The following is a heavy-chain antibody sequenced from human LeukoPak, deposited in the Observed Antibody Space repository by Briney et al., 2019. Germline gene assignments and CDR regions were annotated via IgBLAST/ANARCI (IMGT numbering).Heavy chain of an antibody. V-gene: IGHV1-69*01. CDR1: GGTFSSYA. CDR3: ARNTYYYGSGSYYTLFY. J-gene: IGHJ4*02. Sequence: SVKVSCKASGGTFSSYAISWVRQAPGQGLEWMGGIIPIFGTANYAQKFQGRVTITADESTSTAYMELSSLRSEDTAVYYCARNTYYYGSGSYYTLFYWGQGTLVTVSS. CDR2: IIPIFGTA. D-gene: IGHD3-10*01.